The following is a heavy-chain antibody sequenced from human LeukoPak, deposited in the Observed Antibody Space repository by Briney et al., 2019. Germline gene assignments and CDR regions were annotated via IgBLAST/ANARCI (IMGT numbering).Heavy chain of an antibody. V-gene: IGHV4-39*07. CDR2: IYYSGST. D-gene: IGHD2-21*01. Sequence: PSETLSLTCTVSGGSISSSSYYWGWIRQPPGKGLEWIGSIYYSGSTYYNPPLKSRVTISVDTSKNQFSLKLSSVTAADTAVYYCARVSGGGLFVDYWGQGTLVTVSS. CDR3: ARVSGGGLFVDY. CDR1: GGSISSSSYY. J-gene: IGHJ4*02.